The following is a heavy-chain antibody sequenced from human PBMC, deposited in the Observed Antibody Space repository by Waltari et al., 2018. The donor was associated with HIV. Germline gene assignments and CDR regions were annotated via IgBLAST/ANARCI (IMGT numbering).Heavy chain of an antibody. CDR2: ISVDGGST. J-gene: IGHJ6*02. Sequence: EVQMLESGGGLVQPGGSLRLSCAGSGFTFSSYAMSWVRQAPGKGLQWVLVISVDGGSTYYAASVKGRFTISRDNSKNTLFLQMNSLRAEDTAVYYCAAFMITFGGVIAHPPQRMDVWGQGTTVTVSS. V-gene: IGHV3-23*01. CDR1: GFTFSSYA. D-gene: IGHD3-16*02. CDR3: AAFMITFGGVIAHPPQRMDV.